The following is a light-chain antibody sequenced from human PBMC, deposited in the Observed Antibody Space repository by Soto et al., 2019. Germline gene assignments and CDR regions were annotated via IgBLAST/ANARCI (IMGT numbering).Light chain of an antibody. V-gene: IGKV1-39*01. Sequence: DIQMTQSPSSLSASVGDTVTITCRASQSISSYLNWYQQKPGKAPKLLIYAASTLQSGVPSRFCGSGSGTDFTLTISSLQPEDFATYYCQQSYSTPHTFGQGTRLEIK. CDR2: AAS. CDR3: QQSYSTPHT. J-gene: IGKJ5*01. CDR1: QSISSY.